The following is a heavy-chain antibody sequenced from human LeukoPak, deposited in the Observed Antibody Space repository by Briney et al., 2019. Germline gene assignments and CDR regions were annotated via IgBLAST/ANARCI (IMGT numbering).Heavy chain of an antibody. Sequence: SETLSLTCTVSGGSISSYYWSWIRQPPGKGLEWIGYIYYSGSTNYNPSLRSRVTISVDTSKNQFSLKLSSVTAADTAVYYCAREGIAVAAPYNWFDPWGQGTLVTVSS. CDR2: IYYSGST. V-gene: IGHV4-59*12. CDR1: GGSISSYY. CDR3: AREGIAVAAPYNWFDP. J-gene: IGHJ5*02. D-gene: IGHD6-19*01.